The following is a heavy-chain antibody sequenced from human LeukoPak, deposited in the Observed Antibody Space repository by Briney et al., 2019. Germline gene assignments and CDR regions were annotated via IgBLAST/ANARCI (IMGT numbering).Heavy chain of an antibody. CDR1: GFTFSSYA. CDR3: ARDARETEIAVAGHAIYYYYGMDV. Sequence: GGSLRLSCAASGFTFSSYAMHWVRQAPGKGLEWVAVISYDGSNKYYADSVKGRFTISRDNSKNTLYLQMNSLRAEDAAVYYCARDARETEIAVAGHAIYYYYGMDVRGQGTTVTVSS. CDR2: ISYDGSNK. J-gene: IGHJ6*02. D-gene: IGHD6-19*01. V-gene: IGHV3-30-3*01.